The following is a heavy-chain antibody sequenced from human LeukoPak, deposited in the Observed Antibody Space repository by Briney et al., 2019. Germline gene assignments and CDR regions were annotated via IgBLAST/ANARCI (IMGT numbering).Heavy chain of an antibody. J-gene: IGHJ6*02. Sequence: SETLSLTCTVSGGSISSSSYYWGWIRQPPGKRLEWIGSIYYSGSTYYNPSLKSRVTISVDTSKNQFSLKLSSATAADTAVYYCAAFWSGYYGYYYYGMDVWGQGTTVTVSS. CDR2: IYYSGST. D-gene: IGHD3-3*01. V-gene: IGHV4-39*01. CDR1: GGSISSSSYY. CDR3: AAFWSGYYGYYYYGMDV.